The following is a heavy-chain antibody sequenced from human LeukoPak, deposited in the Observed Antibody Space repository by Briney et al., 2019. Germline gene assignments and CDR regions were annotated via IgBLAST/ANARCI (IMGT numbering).Heavy chain of an antibody. Sequence: PSQTLSLTCAVSGGSISSGGYSWSWIRQPPGKGLEWIGYIYHSGSTYYNPSLKSRVTISVDRSKNQFSLKLSSVTAADMAVYYCARGRTDDYFDYWGQGTLVTVSS. V-gene: IGHV4-30-2*01. J-gene: IGHJ4*02. CDR1: GGSISSGGYS. CDR2: IYHSGST. CDR3: ARGRTDDYFDY.